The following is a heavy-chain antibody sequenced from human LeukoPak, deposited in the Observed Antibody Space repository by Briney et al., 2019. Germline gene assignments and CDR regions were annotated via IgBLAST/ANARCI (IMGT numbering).Heavy chain of an antibody. CDR3: TRSISSTSHYYYYGMDV. Sequence: PGGSLRLSCAASGFTFSGSAMHWVRQASGKGLEWVGRIRSKANSYATAYAASVKGRFTISRDDSKNTAYLRMNSLKTEDTAVYYCTRSISSTSHYYYYGMDVWGQGTTVTVSS. J-gene: IGHJ6*02. CDR2: IRSKANSYAT. D-gene: IGHD2-2*01. V-gene: IGHV3-73*01. CDR1: GFTFSGSA.